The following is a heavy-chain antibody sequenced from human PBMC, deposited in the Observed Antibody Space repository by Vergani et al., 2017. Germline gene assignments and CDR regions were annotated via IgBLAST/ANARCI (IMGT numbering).Heavy chain of an antibody. D-gene: IGHD3-9*01. J-gene: IGHJ5*02. CDR3: ARGGRLAAIRPNNWFGP. CDR1: GGSISSDS. CDR2: IYYTGNT. Sequence: QVHLRVSGPRLVKPSETLSLTCSVSGGSISSDSWSWIRQAPGRGLEWIGYIYYTGNTTYNPSLESRVSMSVDPSQEYFSLSLGSVTPADTAVYYCARGGRLAAIRPNNWFGPWGQGVLVTVSS. V-gene: IGHV4-59*01.